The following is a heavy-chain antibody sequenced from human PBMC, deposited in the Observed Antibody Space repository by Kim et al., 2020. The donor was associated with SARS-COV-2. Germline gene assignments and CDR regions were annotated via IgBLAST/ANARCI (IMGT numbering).Heavy chain of an antibody. V-gene: IGHV3-11*04. J-gene: IGHJ1*01. CDR2: ISSSGNTI. CDR1: GFTFSDYY. CDR3: ARDSYYPDNDGYYNQ. Sequence: GGSLRLSCAASGFTFSDYYMSWIRQAPGKGLEWISYISSSGNTIYYADSVKGRFTISRDNAQKTLYLQMNSLRAEDTALYYCARDSYYPDNDGYYNQWG. D-gene: IGHD3-22*01.